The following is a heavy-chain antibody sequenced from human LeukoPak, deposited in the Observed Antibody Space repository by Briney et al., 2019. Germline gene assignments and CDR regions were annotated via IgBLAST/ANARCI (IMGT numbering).Heavy chain of an antibody. J-gene: IGHJ5*02. D-gene: IGHD3-22*01. Sequence: ASVKVSCKASGYTFTSYDINWVRQATGQGLEWMGWMNPNSGNTGFAQKFQGRVTMTRDTSTSTVYMELSSLRSEDTAVYYCARSYYDSTFNWFDPWGQGTLVTVSS. CDR2: MNPNSGNT. CDR1: GYTFTSYD. V-gene: IGHV1-8*01. CDR3: ARSYYDSTFNWFDP.